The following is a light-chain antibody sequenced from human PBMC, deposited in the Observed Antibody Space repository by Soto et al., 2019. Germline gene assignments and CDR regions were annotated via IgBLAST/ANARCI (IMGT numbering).Light chain of an antibody. Sequence: QSALTQPASVSGSPGQSITISCTGSDVGSYNLVSWYQQHPGKAPKLMIYEAYKRPSGFSNRFSGSKSGNTASLTISGLQADDEADYYCTSSAGSGTVVFGGGTQLTVL. V-gene: IGLV2-23*01. J-gene: IGLJ2*01. CDR2: EAY. CDR3: TSSAGSGTVV. CDR1: SDVGSYNL.